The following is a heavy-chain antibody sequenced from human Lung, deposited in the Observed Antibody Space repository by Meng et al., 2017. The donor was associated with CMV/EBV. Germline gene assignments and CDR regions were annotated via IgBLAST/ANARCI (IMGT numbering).Heavy chain of an antibody. CDR3: EREFAYDLWSGYNCFDH. CDR2: ISRSGSTI. J-gene: IGHJ5*02. D-gene: IGHD3-3*01. CDR1: CFTFSDYY. V-gene: IGHV3-11*01. Sequence: SLMISCAASCFTFSDYYISWIRQAPGKGLEWVSYISRSGSTIYYADSVKGQFTISRDNAKNSLYLQMNILTAEDTTVYYCEREFAYDLWSGYNCFDHWXQGTLVXVSS.